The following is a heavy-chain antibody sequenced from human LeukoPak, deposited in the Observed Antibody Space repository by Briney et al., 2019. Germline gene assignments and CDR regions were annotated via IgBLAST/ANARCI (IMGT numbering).Heavy chain of an antibody. J-gene: IGHJ4*02. D-gene: IGHD3-22*01. CDR2: INDDGSDT. V-gene: IGHV3-74*01. CDR1: GFTFKLYW. CDR3: VRGGPSTWF. Sequence: GGSLSLSCAASGFTFKLYWMHWVRQVPGKGPVWVARINDDGSDTVYADSVKGRFTISRDDAKNMLFLQMNSLGGEDTAVYHCVRGGPSTWFWGQGTLVTVSS.